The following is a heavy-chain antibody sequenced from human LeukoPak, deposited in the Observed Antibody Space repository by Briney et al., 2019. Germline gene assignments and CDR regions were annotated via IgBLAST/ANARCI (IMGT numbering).Heavy chain of an antibody. CDR2: ISSSSSYI. Sequence: KSGGSLRLSCAASGFTFSSYSMNWVRQAPGKGLEWVSSISSSSSYIYYADSVKGRFTISRDNAKNSLYLQMNSLRAEDTAVYYCASPPLEWDYAYYAFDIWGQGTMVTVSS. D-gene: IGHD3-3*01. CDR1: GFTFSSYS. J-gene: IGHJ3*02. V-gene: IGHV3-21*01. CDR3: ASPPLEWDYAYYAFDI.